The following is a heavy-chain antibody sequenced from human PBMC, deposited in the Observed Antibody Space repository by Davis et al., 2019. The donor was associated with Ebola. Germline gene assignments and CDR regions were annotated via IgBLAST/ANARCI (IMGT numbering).Heavy chain of an antibody. V-gene: IGHV4-39*01. Sequence: MPSETLSLTCTVSGGSISSGSYYWGWIRQPPEKGLEWIGSINYSGNTYYNPSLMSRVTISVDTSKNQFSLKLNSVTAADTALYHCARQLDFGDRIWNYWGQGTLVTVSS. J-gene: IGHJ4*02. D-gene: IGHD4-17*01. CDR2: INYSGNT. CDR1: GGSISSGSYY. CDR3: ARQLDFGDRIWNY.